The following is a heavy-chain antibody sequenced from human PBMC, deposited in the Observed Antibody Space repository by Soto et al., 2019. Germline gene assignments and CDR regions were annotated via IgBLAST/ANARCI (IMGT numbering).Heavy chain of an antibody. CDR1: GFTFSSYA. J-gene: IGHJ4*02. CDR2: ISGSGGST. D-gene: IGHD3-22*01. CDR3: AKDHIPNYYDSSYYYPTNTQLPLDY. V-gene: IGHV3-23*01. Sequence: GGSLRLSCAASGFTFSSYAMSWVRQAPGKGLEWVSAISGSGGSTYYADSVKGRFTISRDNSKNTLYLQMNSLRAEDTAVYYCAKDHIPNYYDSSYYYPTNTQLPLDYWGQGTLVTVSS.